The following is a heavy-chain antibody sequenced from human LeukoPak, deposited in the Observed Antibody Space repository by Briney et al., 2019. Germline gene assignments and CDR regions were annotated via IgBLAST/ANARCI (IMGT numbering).Heavy chain of an antibody. V-gene: IGHV4-59*01. D-gene: IGHD1-26*01. CDR1: GGSISSYY. CDR2: NYYSGST. J-gene: IGHJ5*02. CDR3: ARWSTGSYNNWFDP. Sequence: PSETLSLTCTVSGGSISSYYWSWIRQPPGKGLEWIGYNYYSGSTNYNPSLNSRVTISVDTSKNHFSLKLSSVTAADTAVYYCARWSTGSYNNWFDPWGQGTLVTVSS.